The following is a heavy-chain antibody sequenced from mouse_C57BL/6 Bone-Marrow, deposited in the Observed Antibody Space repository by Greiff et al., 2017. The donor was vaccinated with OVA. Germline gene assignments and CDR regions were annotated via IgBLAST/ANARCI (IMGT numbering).Heavy chain of an antibody. Sequence: EVKLVESGEGLVKPGGSLKLSCAASGFTFSSYAMSWVRQTPEKRLEWVAYISSGGDYIYYADTVQGRFTISRDNARNTLYLQMSSLKSEDTAMDYCTRVIFPYAMDYWGQGTSVTVSS. J-gene: IGHJ4*01. CDR1: GFTFSSYA. CDR3: TRVIFPYAMDY. V-gene: IGHV5-9-1*02. CDR2: ISSGGDYI. D-gene: IGHD2-4*01.